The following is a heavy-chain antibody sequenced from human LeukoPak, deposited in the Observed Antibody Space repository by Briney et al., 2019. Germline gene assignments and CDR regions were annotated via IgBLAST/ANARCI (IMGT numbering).Heavy chain of an antibody. CDR2: IHRSGST. Sequence: SSETLSLTCTVSLDSTTSNFWSWVRQPPGKGLEWIGEIHRSGSTNYNPSLQSRVTISIDRSKNQIALELSSVTDADTAVYYCAREIVGGFNPGAYWGQGTLVTVSS. J-gene: IGHJ4*02. V-gene: IGHV4-4*02. CDR3: AREIVGGFNPGAY. D-gene: IGHD1-14*01. CDR1: LDSTTSNF.